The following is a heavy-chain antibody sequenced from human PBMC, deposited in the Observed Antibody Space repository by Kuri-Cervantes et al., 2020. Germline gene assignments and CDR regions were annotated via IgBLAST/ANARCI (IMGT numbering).Heavy chain of an antibody. D-gene: IGHD2-15*01. V-gene: IGHV3-74*01. CDR2: INSDGSST. J-gene: IGHJ5*02. CDR3: AKGGYCSGGSCYLSWFDP. CDR1: GFTFSSYW. Sequence: GGSLRLSCAASGFTFSSYWMHWVRQAPGKGLVWVSRINSDGSSTSYADSVKGRFTISRDNAKNTLYLQMNSLRAEDTAVYYCAKGGYCSGGSCYLSWFDPWGQGTLVTVSS.